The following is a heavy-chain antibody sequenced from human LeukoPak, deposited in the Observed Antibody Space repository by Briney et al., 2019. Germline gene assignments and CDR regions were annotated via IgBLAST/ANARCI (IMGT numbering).Heavy chain of an antibody. CDR1: GFTFADSA. D-gene: IGHD2-15*01. V-gene: IGHV3-9*01. J-gene: IGHJ3*01. CDR3: AKDLWSDVPRHLHCSGVICRVTALDA. Sequence: PGGSLRLSCAASGFTFADSAMHWVRQAPGKGLEWVSGISWNSGSRAHAASVKGRFTLSRDNTKNSLYLQMNSVRPEDTAVYYCAKDLWSDVPRHLHCSGVICRVTALDAWGQGTMVTVSS. CDR2: ISWNSGSR.